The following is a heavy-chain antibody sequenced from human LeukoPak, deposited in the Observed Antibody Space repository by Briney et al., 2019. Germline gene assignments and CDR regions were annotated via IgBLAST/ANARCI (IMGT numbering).Heavy chain of an antibody. CDR1: GFFFSDPY. D-gene: IGHD1-26*01. CDR2: IKNKAKSYTT. Sequence: GSLRLSCAASGFFFSDPYMEWVRQAPGKGLEWVGRIKNKAKSYTTEYAASVKGRFTISRDDSKNSLYLQMDSLKTEDTAVYFCARSRLGALDYWGQGTLVTVSS. CDR3: ARSRLGALDY. V-gene: IGHV3-72*01. J-gene: IGHJ4*02.